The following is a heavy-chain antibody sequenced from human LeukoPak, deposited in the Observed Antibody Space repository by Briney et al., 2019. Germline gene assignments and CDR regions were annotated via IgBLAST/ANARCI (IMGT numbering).Heavy chain of an antibody. J-gene: IGHJ6*02. Sequence: GRSLRLSCAASGFNFSSYGTHWVRQAPGKGLEWVAVIWYDGSNKYYADSVKGRFTISRDNSKNTLYLQMNSLTAEDTAVYYCAGERGRPYGMDLWGQGTTVTVSS. CDR1: GFNFSSYG. D-gene: IGHD6-25*01. CDR3: AGERGRPYGMDL. CDR2: IWYDGSNK. V-gene: IGHV3-33*08.